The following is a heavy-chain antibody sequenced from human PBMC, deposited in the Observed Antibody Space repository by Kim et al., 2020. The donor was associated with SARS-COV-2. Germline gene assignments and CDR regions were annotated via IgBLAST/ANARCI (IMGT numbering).Heavy chain of an antibody. V-gene: IGHV3-30*04. J-gene: IGHJ4*02. CDR1: GFTFSSYA. D-gene: IGHD1-26*01. Sequence: GGSLRLSCAASGFTFSSYAMHWVRQAPGKGLEWVAVISYDGSNKYYVDSVKGRFTISRDNSKNTLYLQMNSLRAEDTAVYYCARELQSPREPRAPDYWGQGTLVTVSS. CDR3: ARELQSPREPRAPDY. CDR2: ISYDGSNK.